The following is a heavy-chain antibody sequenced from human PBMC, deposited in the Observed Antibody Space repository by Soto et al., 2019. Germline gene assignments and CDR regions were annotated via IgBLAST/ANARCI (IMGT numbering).Heavy chain of an antibody. Sequence: PSETLSLTCTVSGGSVSSGSYYWSWIRQPPGKGLEWIGYIYYSGSTNYNPSLKSRVTISVDTSKNQFSLKLSSVTAADTAVYYCARANLDYDILTGYYDRGDDAFDIWGQGTMVTVS. V-gene: IGHV4-61*01. CDR1: GGSVSSGSYY. CDR2: IYYSGST. D-gene: IGHD3-9*01. J-gene: IGHJ3*02. CDR3: ARANLDYDILTGYYDRGDDAFDI.